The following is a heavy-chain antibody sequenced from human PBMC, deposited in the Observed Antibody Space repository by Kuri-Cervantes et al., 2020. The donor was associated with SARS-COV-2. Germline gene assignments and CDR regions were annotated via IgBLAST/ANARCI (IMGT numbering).Heavy chain of an antibody. D-gene: IGHD3-10*01. CDR3: ARTTYYYGSGSYQDDY. Sequence: SGPTLVKPTQTLTLTCTFSGFSLTTSGMCVAWIRQPPGKALEWLARIDWDDDKYYKTSLNTRLSISKDTSKNQVVLTMTNMDPVDTATYYCARTTYYYGSGSYQDDYWGQGTLVTDSS. CDR1: GFSLTTSGMC. J-gene: IGHJ4*02. V-gene: IGHV2-70*11. CDR2: IDWDDDK.